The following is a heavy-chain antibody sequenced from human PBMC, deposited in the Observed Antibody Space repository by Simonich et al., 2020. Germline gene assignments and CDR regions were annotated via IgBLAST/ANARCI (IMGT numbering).Heavy chain of an antibody. CDR1: GFTFSSYA. J-gene: IGHJ3*02. D-gene: IGHD3-22*01. Sequence: GGGLVQPGGSLRLSCAASGFTFSSYAMSWVRQAPGEGLECVSAISGSGGSTYYADSVKGRFTISRDNSKNTLYLQMNSLRAEETAVYYCAKDLGERITMIVVVIDAFDIWGQGTMVTVSS. V-gene: IGHV3-23*01. CDR3: AKDLGERITMIVVVIDAFDI. CDR2: ISGSGGST.